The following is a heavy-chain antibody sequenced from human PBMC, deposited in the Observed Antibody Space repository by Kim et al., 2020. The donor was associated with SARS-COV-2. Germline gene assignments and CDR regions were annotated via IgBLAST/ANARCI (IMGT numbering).Heavy chain of an antibody. CDR1: GYTFSKYA. CDR3: ARGANYGEYSRGDALDI. CDR2: MNAGNGNT. Sequence: ASVKVSCKASGYTFSKYAIHWVRQAPGQGLEWVGWMNAGNGNTRYSQKFQGRVSLTKDTSASTAYMEVNTLRSEDTSVYYCARGANYGEYSRGDALDIWG. D-gene: IGHD4-17*01. J-gene: IGHJ3*02. V-gene: IGHV1-3*01.